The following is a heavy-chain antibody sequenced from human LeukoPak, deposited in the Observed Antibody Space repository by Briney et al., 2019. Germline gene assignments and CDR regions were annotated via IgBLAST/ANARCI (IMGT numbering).Heavy chain of an antibody. Sequence: SQTLSLTCALSGDSVSSNSAAWNWIRQSPSRGLEWLGRTYYRSKLYNDYAVSVKSRITINPDTSKNQFSLQLNSVTPEDTAVYYCAREGLGAGTPYYYYMDVWGKGTTVTVSS. CDR3: AREGLGAGTPYYYYMDV. D-gene: IGHD1-7*01. J-gene: IGHJ6*03. CDR2: TYYRSKLYN. CDR1: GDSVSSNSAA. V-gene: IGHV6-1*01.